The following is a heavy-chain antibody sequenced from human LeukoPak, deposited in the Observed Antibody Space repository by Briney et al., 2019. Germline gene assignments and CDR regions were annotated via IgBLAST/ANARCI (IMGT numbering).Heavy chain of an antibody. J-gene: IGHJ4*02. CDR3: ALGAMAVAGRVFDE. CDR2: IHTTGST. D-gene: IGHD6-19*01. CDR1: GDSNNTYY. V-gene: IGHV4-4*07. Sequence: SETLSLTCTVSGDSNNTYYWIWIRQPAGKGLEWIGHIHTTGSTNYNPSLTIRVPMSLDTSKNQLFLKLSSLIAAETAVYYCALGAMAVAGRVFDEWGEGRLVTVSS.